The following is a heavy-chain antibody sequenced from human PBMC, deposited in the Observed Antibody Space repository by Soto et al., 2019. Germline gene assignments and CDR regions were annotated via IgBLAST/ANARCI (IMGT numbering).Heavy chain of an antibody. Sequence: GASVKVSCKASGYTFTSYDINWVRQATGQGLEWMGWMNPNSGNTGYAQKFQGRVTMTRNTSISTAYMELSSLRSEDTAVYYCARRGGIAARLRTPRDYYYYMDVWGKGTTVTVSS. J-gene: IGHJ6*03. V-gene: IGHV1-8*01. CDR3: ARRGGIAARLRTPRDYYYYMDV. D-gene: IGHD6-6*01. CDR2: MNPNSGNT. CDR1: GYTFTSYD.